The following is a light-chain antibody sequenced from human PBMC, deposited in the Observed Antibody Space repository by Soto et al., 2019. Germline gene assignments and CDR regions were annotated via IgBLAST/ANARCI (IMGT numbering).Light chain of an antibody. J-gene: IGKJ1*01. CDR3: QQYNSYSWT. V-gene: IGKV1-5*01. Sequence: IQMTQSPSNLSACNEDRVTSTCWASQSSTSWLAWYQQKPGKAPKLLIYDASSLESGVPSRFSGSGSGTEFTLTISSLQPDDFATFYCQQYNSYSWTFGQGTKVDIK. CDR2: DAS. CDR1: QSSTSW.